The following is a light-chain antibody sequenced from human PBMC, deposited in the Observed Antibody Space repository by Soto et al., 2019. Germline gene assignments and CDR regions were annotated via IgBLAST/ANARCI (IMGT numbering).Light chain of an antibody. V-gene: IGLV1-51*01. J-gene: IGLJ2*01. CDR1: SSNIGNNY. Sequence: QSVLTQSPSVSAAPGQQVTISCSGSSSNIGNNYVSWYQQLPGTAPKLLIYDNNKRPSGIPDRFYGSKSGTSGTLDITGLQTGDEADYYCATWDGSLPGEVFGGGTKVTVL. CDR3: ATWDGSLPGEV. CDR2: DNN.